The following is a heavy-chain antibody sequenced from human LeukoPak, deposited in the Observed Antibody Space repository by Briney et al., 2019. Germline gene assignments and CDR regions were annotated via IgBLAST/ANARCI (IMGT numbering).Heavy chain of an antibody. CDR2: IKQDGSEK. J-gene: IGHJ6*03. Sequence: PGGSLRLSCAASGFTFSSYWMSWVRQAPGKGLEWVANIKQDGSEKYYVDSVKGRFTISRDNSKNTLYLQMNSLRAEDTAGYFCAGAYSDYYYYMDVWGKGTTVTISS. D-gene: IGHD6-13*01. CDR3: AGAYSDYYYYMDV. CDR1: GFTFSSYW. V-gene: IGHV3-7*04.